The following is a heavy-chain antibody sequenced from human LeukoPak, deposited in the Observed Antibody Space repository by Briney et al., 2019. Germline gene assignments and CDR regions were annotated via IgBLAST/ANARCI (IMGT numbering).Heavy chain of an antibody. Sequence: ASVKVSCKASGYTFTGYYMHWVRQAPGQGLEWMGWINPNSGGTNYAQKLQGRVTMTTDTSTSTAYMELRSLRSDDTAVYYCARSSSWYNWFDPWGQGTLVTVSS. CDR3: ARSSSWYNWFDP. CDR2: INPNSGGT. J-gene: IGHJ5*02. CDR1: GYTFTGYY. V-gene: IGHV1-2*02. D-gene: IGHD6-13*01.